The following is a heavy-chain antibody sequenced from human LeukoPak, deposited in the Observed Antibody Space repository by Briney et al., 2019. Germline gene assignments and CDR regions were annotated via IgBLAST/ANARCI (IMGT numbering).Heavy chain of an antibody. CDR1: GFTFSSYS. J-gene: IGHJ4*02. D-gene: IGHD1-26*01. Sequence: GRSLRLSCAASGFTFSSYSMNWVRQAPGKGLEWVSSISSSSSYIYYADSVKGRFTISRDNAKNSLYLQMNSLRAEDTAVYYCARDSGPRIVGATGYWGQGTLVTVSS. CDR2: ISSSSSYI. CDR3: ARDSGPRIVGATGY. V-gene: IGHV3-21*01.